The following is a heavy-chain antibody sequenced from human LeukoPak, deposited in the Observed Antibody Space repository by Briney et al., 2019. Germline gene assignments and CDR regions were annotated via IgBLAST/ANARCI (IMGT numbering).Heavy chain of an antibody. Sequence: GGSLRLSCAASGFTVSSHYMSWVRQAPGKGLEWVSVISSDGRIHSADSVKGRFTISRDDSKNTLSLQMNGLRAEDTAVYYCARESGYSYGLAGFFDYWGQGTLVTVSS. CDR2: ISSDGRI. J-gene: IGHJ4*02. D-gene: IGHD5-18*01. V-gene: IGHV3-53*01. CDR3: ARESGYSYGLAGFFDY. CDR1: GFTVSSHY.